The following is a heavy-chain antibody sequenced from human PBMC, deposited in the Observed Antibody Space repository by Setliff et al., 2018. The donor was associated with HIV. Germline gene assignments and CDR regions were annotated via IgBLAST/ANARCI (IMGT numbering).Heavy chain of an antibody. CDR2: IYYSGST. CDR3: AGGSGSSKDY. J-gene: IGHJ4*02. V-gene: IGHV4-59*11. D-gene: IGHD1-26*01. CDR1: GVSISSHY. Sequence: SETLSLTCTVSGVSISSHYWSWIRQPPGKGLEWIGYIYYSGSTNYNPSLKSRVTISVHTSKNQFSLKLSSVTAADTAVYYCAGGSGSSKDYWGQGTLVTVSS.